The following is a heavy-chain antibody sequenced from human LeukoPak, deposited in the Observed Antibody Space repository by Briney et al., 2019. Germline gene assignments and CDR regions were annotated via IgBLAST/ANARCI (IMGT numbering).Heavy chain of an antibody. CDR1: GFTFSSYC. V-gene: IGHV3-7*01. CDR3: AKDIPDRYCSGGSCPYGMDV. Sequence: GGSLRLSCAASGFTFSSYCMSWVRRAPGQGLEWVAIIKQDGSEKYFVDSVKGRFTISRDNAKNSLYLQMNSLRAEDTAVYYCAKDIPDRYCSGGSCPYGMDVWGQGTTVTVSS. J-gene: IGHJ6*02. D-gene: IGHD2-15*01. CDR2: IKQDGSEK.